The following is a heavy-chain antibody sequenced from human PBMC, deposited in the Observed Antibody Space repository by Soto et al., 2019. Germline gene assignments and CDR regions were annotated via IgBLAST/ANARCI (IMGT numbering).Heavy chain of an antibody. CDR1: GFTFSGSG. D-gene: IGHD4-17*01. CDR3: METLTPMNV. Sequence: DVQLVESGGGLVQPGESLKLSCAASGFTFSGSGIHWVRQASGKGLEWVGHIRTKASNYATEYAASVRGRFTISRDDSKNTAYLQMASLTTEDTAVYYCMETLTPMNVWGQGTTVNVSS. CDR2: IRTKASNYAT. V-gene: IGHV3-73*01. J-gene: IGHJ6*02.